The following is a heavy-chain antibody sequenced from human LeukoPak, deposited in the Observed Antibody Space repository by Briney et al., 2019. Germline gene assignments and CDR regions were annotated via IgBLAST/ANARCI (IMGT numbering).Heavy chain of an antibody. CDR3: AREQIAAAGTVDY. Sequence: SETLSLTCIVSGGSISSYYWSWIRQPPGKGLEWIGYIYTSGSTNYNPSLKSRVTISVDTSKNQFSLKLSSVTAADTAVYYCAREQIAAAGTVDYWGQGTLVTVSS. CDR2: IYTSGST. D-gene: IGHD6-13*01. J-gene: IGHJ4*02. CDR1: GGSISSYY. V-gene: IGHV4-4*09.